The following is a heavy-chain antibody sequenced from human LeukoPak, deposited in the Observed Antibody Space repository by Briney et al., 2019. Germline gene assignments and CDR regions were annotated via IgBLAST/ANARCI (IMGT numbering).Heavy chain of an antibody. CDR2: IIPILGIA. V-gene: IGHV1-69*02. J-gene: IGHJ6*02. D-gene: IGHD3-10*01. CDR1: GYTFTGYY. Sequence: SVKVSCKASGYTFTGYYMHWVRQAPGQGLEWMGRIIPILGIANYAQKFQGRVTITADKSTSTAYMELSSLRSEDTAVYCCARLRDVLLWFGESYYGMDVWGQGTTVTVSS. CDR3: ARLRDVLLWFGESYYGMDV.